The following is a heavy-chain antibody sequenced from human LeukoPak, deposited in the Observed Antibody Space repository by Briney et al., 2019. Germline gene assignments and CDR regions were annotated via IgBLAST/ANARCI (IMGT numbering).Heavy chain of an antibody. CDR1: GFTFSSYS. D-gene: IGHD3-22*01. Sequence: GGSLRLSCAASGFTFSSYSMNWVRQAPGKWLEWVSSISSSSSYIYYADSVKGRFTISRDNAKNSLYLQMNSLRAEDTAVYYCARVGYYYDSSGYYSAFDIWGQGTMVTVSS. J-gene: IGHJ3*02. V-gene: IGHV3-21*01. CDR3: ARVGYYYDSSGYYSAFDI. CDR2: ISSSSSYI.